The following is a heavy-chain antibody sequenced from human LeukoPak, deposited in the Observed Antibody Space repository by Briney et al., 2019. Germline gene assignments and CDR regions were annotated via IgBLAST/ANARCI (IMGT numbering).Heavy chain of an antibody. CDR2: IYYSGTA. Sequence: PSETLSLTCTVSGGSISSISYYWGWIRQPPGTGLEWIGSIYYSGTAYYNPSLESRVTISVDTSMHQFSLKMSSVTAADTAVYYCARRSSRAADFDYWGQGTLVTVSS. CDR1: GGSISSISYY. D-gene: IGHD6-13*01. J-gene: IGHJ4*02. V-gene: IGHV4-39*01. CDR3: ARRSSRAADFDY.